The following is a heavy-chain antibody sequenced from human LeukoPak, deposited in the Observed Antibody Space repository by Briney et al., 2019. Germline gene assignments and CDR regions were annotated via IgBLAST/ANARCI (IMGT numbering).Heavy chain of an antibody. Sequence: PSETLSLTCIVSRGSISSYYWSWIRQPPGKGLEWIGYLYRGGSTNYNPSLKSRVTISGDTSKNHFSLNLSSVTAADTAIYYCARGRYYYDSSGYPYNWFDPWGQGTLVTVSS. CDR1: RGSISSYY. J-gene: IGHJ5*02. CDR2: LYRGGST. V-gene: IGHV4-59*01. CDR3: ARGRYYYDSSGYPYNWFDP. D-gene: IGHD3-22*01.